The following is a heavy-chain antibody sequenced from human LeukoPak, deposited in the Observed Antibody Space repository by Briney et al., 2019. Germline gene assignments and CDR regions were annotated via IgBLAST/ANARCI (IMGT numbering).Heavy chain of an antibody. CDR3: ARDLDDSSGYYYVSAFDI. J-gene: IGHJ3*02. D-gene: IGHD3-22*01. Sequence: SQTLSLTCAISGDSVSSISAAWNWIRQSPSRGLEWLGRTYYRSKWYNDYAVSVKSRITINPDTSKNQFSLQLNSVTPEDTSVYYSARDLDDSSGYYYVSAFDIWGQGTMVTVSS. CDR1: GDSVSSISAA. V-gene: IGHV6-1*01. CDR2: TYYRSKWYN.